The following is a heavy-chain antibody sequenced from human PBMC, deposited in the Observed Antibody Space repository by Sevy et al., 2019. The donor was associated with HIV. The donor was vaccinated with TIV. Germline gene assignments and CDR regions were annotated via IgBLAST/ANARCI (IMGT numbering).Heavy chain of an antibody. CDR2: IKQDGSEK. CDR3: ARDGRRIMITFGGVIARLNWFDP. J-gene: IGHJ5*02. CDR1: GFTFSSYW. V-gene: IGHV3-7*03. Sequence: GGSLRLSCAASGFTFSSYWMSWVRQAPGKGLEWVANIKQDGSEKYYVDSVKGRFTISRDNAKNSLYLQMNSLRAEDTAVYYCARDGRRIMITFGGVIARLNWFDPWGQGTLVTVSS. D-gene: IGHD3-16*02.